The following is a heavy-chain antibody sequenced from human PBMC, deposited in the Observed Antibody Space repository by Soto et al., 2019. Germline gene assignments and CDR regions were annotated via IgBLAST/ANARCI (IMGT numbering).Heavy chain of an antibody. CDR3: ALSPDYSDYVIED. Sequence: EVQLLESGGGLVQPGGSLRLSCAASGFTFSNYGMSWVRQAPGKGLECVSGISGNGLNTYYADSVQGRFPISRDNSKNIRYLQIDSLRAEDTAVYYCALSPDYSDYVIEDWGLGTLVTVSS. CDR2: ISGNGLNT. V-gene: IGHV3-23*01. J-gene: IGHJ4*02. CDR1: GFTFSNYG. D-gene: IGHD4-17*01.